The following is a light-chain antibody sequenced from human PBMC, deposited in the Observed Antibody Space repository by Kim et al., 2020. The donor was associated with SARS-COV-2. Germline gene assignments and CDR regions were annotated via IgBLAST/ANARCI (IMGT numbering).Light chain of an antibody. CDR3: SSYTSSSTLV. CDR1: SSDVGGYNY. Sequence: GQSITFSFTGTSSDVGGYNYVSWYQQHPGKAPKLMIYDVSNRPSGVSNRFSGSKSGNTASLTISGLQAEDEADYYCSSYTSSSTLVFGGGTQLTVL. V-gene: IGLV2-14*03. J-gene: IGLJ3*02. CDR2: DVS.